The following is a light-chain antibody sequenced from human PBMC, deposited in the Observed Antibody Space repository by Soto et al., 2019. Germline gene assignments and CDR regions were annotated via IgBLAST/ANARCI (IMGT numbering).Light chain of an antibody. CDR1: QSVSSY. J-gene: IGKJ4*01. CDR3: QQRSNWPT. CDR2: DAS. Sequence: EIVLTQSPATLSLSPGERATLSCRASQSVSSYLAWYQQKPGQAPRLLIYDASNRATGIPARFSGSGSGTDLTLTISSLGPEAFAVYYCQQRSNWPTFGGGTKVDIK. V-gene: IGKV3-11*01.